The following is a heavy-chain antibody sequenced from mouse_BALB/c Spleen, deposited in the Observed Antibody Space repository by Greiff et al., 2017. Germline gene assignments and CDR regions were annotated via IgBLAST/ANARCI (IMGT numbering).Heavy chain of an antibody. CDR1: GFTFNTYA. J-gene: IGHJ4*01. V-gene: IGHV10-1*02. Sequence: DVMLVESGGGLVQPKGSLKLSCAASGFTFNTYAMNWVRQAPGKGLEWVARIRSKSNNYATYYADSVKDRFTISRDDSQSMLYLQMNNLKTEDTAMYYCVLTGGRGYAMDYWGQGTSVTVSS. CDR3: VLTGGRGYAMDY. CDR2: IRSKSNNYAT. D-gene: IGHD4-1*01.